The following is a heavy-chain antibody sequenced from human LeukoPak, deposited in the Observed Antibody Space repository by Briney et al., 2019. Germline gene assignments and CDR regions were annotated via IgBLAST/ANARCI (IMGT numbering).Heavy chain of an antibody. D-gene: IGHD3-22*01. J-gene: IGHJ4*02. V-gene: IGHV1-69*04. CDR3: ATTNDGGGYQWGDFFDF. Sequence: ASVKVSCKASGGTSNSHAISWVRQAPGQGLEWMGRIIPNLGTTNRAQNFQDRVTLTADKSTNTAYMELTSLTSDDTAVYYCATTNDGGGYQWGDFFDFWGQGTLSPSPQ. CDR2: IIPNLGTT. CDR1: GGTSNSHA.